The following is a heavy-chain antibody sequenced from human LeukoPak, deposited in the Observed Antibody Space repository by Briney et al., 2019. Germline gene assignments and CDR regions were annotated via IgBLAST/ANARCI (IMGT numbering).Heavy chain of an antibody. CDR3: ARDSGSYQD. D-gene: IGHD1-26*01. J-gene: IGHJ4*02. CDR2: IKQDGSEK. CDR1: GFTVSSNY. V-gene: IGHV3-7*03. Sequence: PGGSLRLSCAASGFTVSSNYMSWVRQAPGKGLEWVANIKQDGSEKYYVDSVKGRFTISRDNAKNSLYLQMNSLRAEDTAVYYCARDSGSYQDWGQGTLVTVSS.